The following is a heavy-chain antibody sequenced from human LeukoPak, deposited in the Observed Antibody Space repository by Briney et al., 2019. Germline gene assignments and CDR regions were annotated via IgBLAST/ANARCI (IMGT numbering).Heavy chain of an antibody. D-gene: IGHD6-13*01. CDR2: INPSGSST. Sequence: SVKVSCKASGGTFSSYAISWVRQPPGQGLECMGIINPSGSSTSYAQKFQGRVSITADESTSTAYMELSSLRSEDTAVYYCARMPPAYSSSWYNWFDPWRQGTLVTVSS. J-gene: IGHJ5*02. CDR3: ARMPPAYSSSWYNWFDP. CDR1: GGTFSSYA. V-gene: IGHV1-69*11.